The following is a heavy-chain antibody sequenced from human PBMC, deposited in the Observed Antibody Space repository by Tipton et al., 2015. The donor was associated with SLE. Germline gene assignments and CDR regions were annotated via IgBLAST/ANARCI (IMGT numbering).Heavy chain of an antibody. J-gene: IGHJ4*02. CDR2: INHSGST. Sequence: TLSLTCAVYGGSFSGYYWSWIRQPPGKGLEWIGEINHSGSTNYNPSLKSRVTISVDTSKNQFSLKLSSVTAADTAVYYCARGNPQWYFDYWGQGTLVTVSS. CDR1: GGSFSGYY. D-gene: IGHD6-19*01. CDR3: ARGNPQWYFDY. V-gene: IGHV4-34*01.